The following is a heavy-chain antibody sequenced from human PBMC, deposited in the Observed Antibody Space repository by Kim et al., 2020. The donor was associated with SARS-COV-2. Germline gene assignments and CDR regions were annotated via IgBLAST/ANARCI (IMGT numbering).Heavy chain of an antibody. Sequence: YAQKFQGRVTITADESTSTAYMELSSLRSEDTAMYYCARGRWDSPSRFDPWGQGTLVTVSS. CDR3: ARGRWDSPSRFDP. J-gene: IGHJ5*02. V-gene: IGHV1-69*01. D-gene: IGHD3-10*01.